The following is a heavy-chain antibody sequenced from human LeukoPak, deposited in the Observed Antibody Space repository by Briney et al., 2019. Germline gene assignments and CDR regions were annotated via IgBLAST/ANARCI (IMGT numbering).Heavy chain of an antibody. CDR2: IYSGGST. J-gene: IGHJ5*02. D-gene: IGHD1-20*01. CDR1: GFTVSSNY. CDR3: ARDYNWNPNWFDP. Sequence: GGSLRLSCAASGFTVSSNYMSWVRQAPGKGLEWVSVIYSGGSTYYADSVKGRFTISRDNSKNTLYLQMNSLRAEDTAVYYCARDYNWNPNWFDPWGQGTLVTVSS. V-gene: IGHV3-66*01.